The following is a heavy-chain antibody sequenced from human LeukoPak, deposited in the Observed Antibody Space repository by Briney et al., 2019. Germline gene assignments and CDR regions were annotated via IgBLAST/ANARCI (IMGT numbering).Heavy chain of an antibody. Sequence: ASVKVSCKASGYTFTSYGISWVRQAPGQGLEWMGWISAYNGNTNYAQKLQGRFTMTTDTSTSTAYMELRSLRSDDTAVYYCARCPYCSSTSCYTRNPEDYWGQGTLVTVSS. V-gene: IGHV1-18*01. J-gene: IGHJ4*02. CDR2: ISAYNGNT. CDR3: ARCPYCSSTSCYTRNPEDY. D-gene: IGHD2-2*02. CDR1: GYTFTSYG.